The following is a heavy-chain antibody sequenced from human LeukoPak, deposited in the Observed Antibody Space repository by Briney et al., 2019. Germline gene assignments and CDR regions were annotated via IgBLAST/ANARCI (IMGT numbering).Heavy chain of an antibody. D-gene: IGHD1-26*01. J-gene: IGHJ4*02. Sequence: SQTLSLTCAISGDSVSSNSAAWNWIRQSPSRGLEWLGRTYYRSKWYNDYAVSVKSRITINPDTSKNQFSLKLSSVTAADTAVYYCARSGGSFGAYYFDYWGQGTLVTVSS. CDR3: ARSGGSFGAYYFDY. CDR1: GDSVSSNSAA. CDR2: TYYRSKWYN. V-gene: IGHV6-1*01.